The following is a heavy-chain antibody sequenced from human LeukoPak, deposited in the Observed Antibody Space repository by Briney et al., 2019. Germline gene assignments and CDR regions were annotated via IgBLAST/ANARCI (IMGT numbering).Heavy chain of an antibody. CDR2: INPSGGTT. Sequence: GASVKISCKASGFKFTNFYFHWVRQAPGQGLEWMGIINPSGGTTTYAQKFQGNITMTRDTSTSTVYMEMNSLTSEDTAVYYCARSEYSKSIWFDPWGQGTLVTVSS. CDR3: ARSEYSKSIWFDP. J-gene: IGHJ5*02. V-gene: IGHV1-46*01. D-gene: IGHD6-6*01. CDR1: GFKFTNFY.